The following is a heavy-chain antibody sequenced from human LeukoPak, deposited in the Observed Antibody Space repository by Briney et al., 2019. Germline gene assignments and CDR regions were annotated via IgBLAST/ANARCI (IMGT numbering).Heavy chain of an antibody. J-gene: IGHJ6*01. D-gene: IGHD3-3*01. CDR2: ISSNGGST. CDR3: ARGWDYDFWCGYYFHFYYGIGV. CDR1: GFTFSSYA. Sequence: GGSLRLSCAASGFTFSSYAMHWVRQAPGKGLEYVSAISSNGGSTYYANSVKGRFTISRDNSKNTLYLQMSSLRAEDMAVYYCARGWDYDFWCGYYFHFYYGIGVGGQETSVSV. V-gene: IGHV3-64*01.